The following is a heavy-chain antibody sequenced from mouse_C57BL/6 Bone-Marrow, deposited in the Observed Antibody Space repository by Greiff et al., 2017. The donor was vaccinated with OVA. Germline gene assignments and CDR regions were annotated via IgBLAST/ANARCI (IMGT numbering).Heavy chain of an antibody. Sequence: QVQLQQPGAELVRPGSSVKLSCKASGYTFTSYWMHWVKQRPIQGLEWIGNIDPSDSETHYNQKFEDKATLTVDKSSSTAYMQLSSLTSEDSAVYYCARFGNYVRYAMDYWGQGTSVTVSS. D-gene: IGHD2-1*01. V-gene: IGHV1-52*01. CDR1: GYTFTSYW. CDR3: ARFGNYVRYAMDY. J-gene: IGHJ4*01. CDR2: IDPSDSET.